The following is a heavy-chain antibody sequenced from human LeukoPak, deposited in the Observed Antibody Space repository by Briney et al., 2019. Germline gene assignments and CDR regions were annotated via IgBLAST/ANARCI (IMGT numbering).Heavy chain of an antibody. CDR3: ARHVVYDSSGYSPDY. V-gene: IGHV4-39*01. D-gene: IGHD3-22*01. J-gene: IGHJ4*02. CDR1: GGPISSSDYY. CDR2: ISYSGRT. Sequence: PSETLSLTCTVSGGPISSSDYYWGWIRQPPGKGLEWIGSISYSGRTYYNASLKSRVTMSVDTSKNQFSLKLSSVTAADTAVYYCARHVVYDSSGYSPDYWGQGTLVTVSS.